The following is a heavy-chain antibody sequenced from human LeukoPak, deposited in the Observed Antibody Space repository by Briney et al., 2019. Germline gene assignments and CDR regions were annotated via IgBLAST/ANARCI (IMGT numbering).Heavy chain of an antibody. CDR2: IYTSGST. CDR1: GGSISSYY. J-gene: IGHJ6*03. V-gene: IGHV4-4*07. Sequence: PSDTLSLTCTVSGGSISSYYWSWIRQPAGKGLEGIGRIYTSGSTNYNPSLKSRVTMSVDTSKNQFSLKLSSVTAADTAVYYCARGVRGSTSWNSYYNYFYLDVWGKGTTVTVSS. D-gene: IGHD1-7*01. CDR3: ARGVRGSTSWNSYYNYFYLDV.